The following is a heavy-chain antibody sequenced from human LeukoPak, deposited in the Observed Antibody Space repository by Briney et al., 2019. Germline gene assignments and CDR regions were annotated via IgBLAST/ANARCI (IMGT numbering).Heavy chain of an antibody. V-gene: IGHV3-74*01. D-gene: IGHD5-24*01. J-gene: IGHJ4*02. CDR1: GFTFSSYW. CDR3: ARSREPGRDGDY. Sequence: PRGSLRLSCAASGFTFSSYWMHWVRQVPGKGLVWVSRISSDGISTAYADSVKGRFTLSRDNAKNTLYLQMNSLRADDTAVYYCARSREPGRDGDYWGQGTLVTVSS. CDR2: ISSDGIST.